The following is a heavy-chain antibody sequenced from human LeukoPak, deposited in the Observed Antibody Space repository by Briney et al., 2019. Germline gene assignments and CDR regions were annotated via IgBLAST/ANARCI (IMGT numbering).Heavy chain of an antibody. J-gene: IGHJ4*02. V-gene: IGHV1-69*04. D-gene: IGHD6-19*01. CDR3: ARSIAVACTKTDY. CDR1: GGTFSSYA. Sequence: GASVKVSCKSSGGTFSSYAISWVRQAPGQGLEWVGRIIPILGIANYAQKFQGRVTITADKSTSTAYMELSSLRSEDTAVYYCARSIAVACTKTDYWGQGTLVTVSS. CDR2: IIPILGIA.